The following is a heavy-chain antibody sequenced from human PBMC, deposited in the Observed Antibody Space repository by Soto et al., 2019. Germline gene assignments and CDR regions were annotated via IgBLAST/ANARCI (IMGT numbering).Heavy chain of an antibody. CDR3: TRDSDSAYYYGMDV. J-gene: IGHJ6*02. Sequence: PGGFLRLSCTASGFTFGDYAMSWFRQAPGKGLEWVGFIRSKAYGGTTEYAASVKGRFTISRDDSKSIAYLQMNSLKTEDTAVYYCTRDSDSAYYYGMDVWGQGTTVTVSS. CDR1: GFTFGDYA. D-gene: IGHD6-25*01. CDR2: IRSKAYGGTT. V-gene: IGHV3-49*03.